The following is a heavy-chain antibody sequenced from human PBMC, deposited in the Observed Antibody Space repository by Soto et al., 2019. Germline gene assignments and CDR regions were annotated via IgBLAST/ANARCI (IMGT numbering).Heavy chain of an antibody. J-gene: IGHJ4*03. V-gene: IGHV3-23*01. CDR2: ISGSGGST. Sequence: GGSLRLSCAASGFTFSSYAMSWVRQAPGKGLEWVSAISGSGGSTYYADSVKGRFTISRDNSKNTLYLLMNSLRAEYSAVYDCAKSGRYCSSSDFDYWGQGTMVTVSS. CDR3: AKSGRYCSSSDFDY. D-gene: IGHD6-6*01. CDR1: GFTFSSYA.